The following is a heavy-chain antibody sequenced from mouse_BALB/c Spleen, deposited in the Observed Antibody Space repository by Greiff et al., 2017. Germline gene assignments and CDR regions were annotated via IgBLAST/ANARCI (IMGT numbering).Heavy chain of an antibody. CDR3: TRDGGPYAMDY. D-gene: IGHD1-1*02. V-gene: IGHV5-6-4*01. J-gene: IGHJ4*01. Sequence: EVKLVESGGGLVKPGGSLKLSCAASGFTFSSYTMSWVRQTPEKRLEWVATISSGGSYTYYPDSVKGRFTISRDNAKNTLYLQMSSLKSEDTAMYYCTRDGGPYAMDYWGQGTSVTVSS. CDR2: ISSGGSYT. CDR1: GFTFSSYT.